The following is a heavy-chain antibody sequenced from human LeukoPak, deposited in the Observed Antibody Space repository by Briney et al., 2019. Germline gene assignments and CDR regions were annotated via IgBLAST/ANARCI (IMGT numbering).Heavy chain of an antibody. CDR2: IYHSGST. CDR3: TTLYYYDTTGYYWRGFDY. D-gene: IGHD3-22*01. Sequence: SETLSLTCAVSGGSISSGGYSWSWLRQPPGKGLEWIGYIYHSGSTYYNPSLKSRVTISVDRSKNQFSLKLNSVTAADTALYFCTTLYYYDTTGYYWRGFDYWGQGALVTVSS. CDR1: GGSISSGGYS. V-gene: IGHV4-30-2*01. J-gene: IGHJ4*02.